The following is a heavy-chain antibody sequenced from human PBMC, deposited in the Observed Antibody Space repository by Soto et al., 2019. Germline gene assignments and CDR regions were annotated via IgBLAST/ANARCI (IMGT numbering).Heavy chain of an antibody. D-gene: IGHD2-15*01. J-gene: IGHJ5*02. V-gene: IGHV3-23*01. CDR3: AKDSLNTRFDP. Sequence: PGGSLRLSCAASGFTFSSYWMHRVRQAPGKGLEWVSAISGSGGSTYYADSVKGRFTISRDNSKNTLYLQMNSLRAEDTAVYYCAKDSLNTRFDPWGQGTLVTVSS. CDR2: ISGSGGST. CDR1: GFTFSSYW.